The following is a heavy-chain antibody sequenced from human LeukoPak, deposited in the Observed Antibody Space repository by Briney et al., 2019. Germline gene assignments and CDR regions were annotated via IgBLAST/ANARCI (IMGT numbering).Heavy chain of an antibody. D-gene: IGHD6-13*01. CDR3: AREIGAAAGYYYYGMDV. V-gene: IGHV4-59*01. Sequence: SETLSLTCTASGGSISSYYWSWIRQPPGKGLEWIGYIYYSGSTNYNPSLKSRVTISVDTSKNQFSLKLSSVTAADTAVYYCAREIGAAAGYYYYGMDVWGQGTTVTVSS. CDR2: IYYSGST. CDR1: GGSISSYY. J-gene: IGHJ6*02.